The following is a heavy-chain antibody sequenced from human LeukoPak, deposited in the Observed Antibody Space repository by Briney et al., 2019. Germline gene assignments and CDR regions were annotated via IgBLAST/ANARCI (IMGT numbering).Heavy chain of an antibody. D-gene: IGHD2-8*01. CDR2: ISSRSDYI. J-gene: IGHJ3*02. CDR3: ARDAVAPLMDAFDI. V-gene: IGHV3-21*01. CDR1: GFTLSSYS. Sequence: TGGSLRLSCRASGFTLSSYSMNWVRQAPGKGLEWVSFISSRSDYIYYADSVKGRFTISRDNAKNSLYLQLNSLRAEDTAVYYCARDAVAPLMDAFDIWGQGTMVTVSS.